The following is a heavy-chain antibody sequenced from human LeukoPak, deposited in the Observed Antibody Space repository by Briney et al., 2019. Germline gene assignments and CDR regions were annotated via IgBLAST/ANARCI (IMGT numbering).Heavy chain of an antibody. Sequence: KTSETLSLTCAVYGGSFSGYYWSWIRQPPGKGLEWIGEINHSGSTNYNPSLKSRVTISVDTSKNQFSLKLSSVTAADTAVYYCARGSGGDGSGSLWGQGTLVTVSS. CDR1: GGSFSGYY. J-gene: IGHJ4*02. D-gene: IGHD3-10*01. CDR2: INHSGST. CDR3: ARGSGGDGSGSL. V-gene: IGHV4-34*01.